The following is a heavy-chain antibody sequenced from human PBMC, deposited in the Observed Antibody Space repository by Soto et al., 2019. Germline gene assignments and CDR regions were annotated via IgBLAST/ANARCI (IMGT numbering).Heavy chain of an antibody. CDR1: GFTFSSYG. CDR3: AIITGTPFDY. D-gene: IGHD1-7*01. Sequence: QVQLVESGGGVVQPGRSLRLSCAASGFTFSSYGMHWVRQAPGKGLEWLAVISYDGSNKYYADSVKGRFTISRDNSKNTLYLQMNSLRAEDTAVYYCAIITGTPFDYWGQGTLVTVSS. J-gene: IGHJ4*02. V-gene: IGHV3-30*03. CDR2: ISYDGSNK.